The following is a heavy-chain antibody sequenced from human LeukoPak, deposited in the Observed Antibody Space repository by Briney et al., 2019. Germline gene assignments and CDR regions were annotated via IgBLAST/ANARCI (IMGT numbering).Heavy chain of an antibody. D-gene: IGHD6-6*01. CDR2: ISGGSGTI. CDR3: ARAIAARPDVFDY. CDR1: GFTFGSYS. Sequence: GGSLRLSCAASGFTFGSYSMIWVRQAPGKGLEWISYISGGSGTINYADSVKGRFTVSRDNAKNSLYLQMNSLRDEDTAVYYCARAIAARPDVFDYWGQGTLVTVSS. V-gene: IGHV3-48*02. J-gene: IGHJ4*02.